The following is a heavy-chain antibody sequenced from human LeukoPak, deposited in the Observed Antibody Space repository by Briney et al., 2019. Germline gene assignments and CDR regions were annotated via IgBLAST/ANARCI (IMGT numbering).Heavy chain of an antibody. CDR2: ISYDGSNK. Sequence: GGSLRLSCAASGFTFSSYAMHWVRQAPGKGLEWVAVISYDGSNKYYADSVKGRFTISRDNSKNTLYLQMNSLRAEDTAVYYCARARELLWFGELGGLWFDPWGQGTLVTVSS. D-gene: IGHD3-10*01. CDR3: ARARELLWFGELGGLWFDP. J-gene: IGHJ5*02. V-gene: IGHV3-30-3*01. CDR1: GFTFSSYA.